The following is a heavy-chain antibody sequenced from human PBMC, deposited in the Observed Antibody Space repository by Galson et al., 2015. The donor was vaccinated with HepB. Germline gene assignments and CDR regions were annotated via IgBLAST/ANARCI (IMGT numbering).Heavy chain of an antibody. D-gene: IGHD3-22*01. CDR2: IYPGDSDT. V-gene: IGHV5-51*01. J-gene: IGHJ3*02. CDR1: GYSFTSYW. CDR3: ARRMSTMRPLKGRGTGRTDAFDI. Sequence: QSGAEVKKPGESLKISCKGSGYSFTSYWIGWVRQMPGKGLEWMGIIYPGDSDTRYSPSFQGQVTISADKSISTAYLQWSSLKASDTAMYYCARRMSTMRPLKGRGTGRTDAFDIWGRGTMVTVSS.